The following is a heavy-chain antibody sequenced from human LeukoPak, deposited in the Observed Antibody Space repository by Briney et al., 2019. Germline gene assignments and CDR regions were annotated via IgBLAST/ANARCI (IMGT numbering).Heavy chain of an antibody. CDR3: ARDLELERNRWNYFES. CDR2: MHYSGDS. V-gene: IGHV4-59*01. CDR1: GNXISSFF. J-gene: IGHJ4*02. Sequence: SETLSLTCTVSGNXISSFFCSWIRQPPGKGLEWIGSMHYSGDSKYNPSLRSRVSLSIDTSKQQFSLRLSPVTAADTAVYYCARDLELERNRWNYFESWGQGALVTVSS. D-gene: IGHD1-1*01.